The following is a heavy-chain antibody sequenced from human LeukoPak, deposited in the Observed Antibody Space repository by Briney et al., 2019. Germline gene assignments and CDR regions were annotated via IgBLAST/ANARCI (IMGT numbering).Heavy chain of an antibody. J-gene: IGHJ4*02. CDR1: GGTFSSYA. Sequence: GASVQVSCKASGGTFSSYAISWGRQAPGQGLEWMGRIIPILGIANYAQKFQGRVTITADKTMSTAYMELSSLRSEDTAVYYCARVITNGSPAGYWGQGTLVTVSS. V-gene: IGHV1-69*04. D-gene: IGHD3-22*01. CDR3: ARVITNGSPAGY. CDR2: IIPILGIA.